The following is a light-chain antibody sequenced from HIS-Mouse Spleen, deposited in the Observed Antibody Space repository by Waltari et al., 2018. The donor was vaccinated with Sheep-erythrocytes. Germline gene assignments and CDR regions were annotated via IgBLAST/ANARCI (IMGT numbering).Light chain of an antibody. CDR1: SSDVVRYNL. CDR3: CSYAGSSSPWV. Sequence: GQSITISCPGTSSDVVRYNLVSSYQQHPGKAPKLMIYEGSKRPSGVANRFSGSKSGNTASLTISGLQAEYEADYYCCSYAGSSSPWVFGGGTKLTVL. CDR2: EGS. V-gene: IGLV2-23*01. J-gene: IGLJ3*02.